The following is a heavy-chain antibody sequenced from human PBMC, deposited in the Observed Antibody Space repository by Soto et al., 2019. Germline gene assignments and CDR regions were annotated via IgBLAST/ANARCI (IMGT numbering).Heavy chain of an antibody. J-gene: IGHJ4*02. CDR2: ISYDGSNK. V-gene: IGHV3-30*18. CDR1: GFTFSSYG. D-gene: IGHD3-22*01. Sequence: QVQLVESGGGVVQPGRSLRLSCAASGFTFSSYGMHWVRQAPGKGLEWVAVISYDGSNKYYADSVKGRFTISRDNSKNTLYLQMNSLRAEDTAVYYCAKGIYSSGYSALDYWGQGTLVTVSS. CDR3: AKGIYSSGYSALDY.